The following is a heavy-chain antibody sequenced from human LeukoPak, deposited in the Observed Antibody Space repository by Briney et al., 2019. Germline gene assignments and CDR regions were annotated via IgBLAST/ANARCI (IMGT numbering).Heavy chain of an antibody. CDR2: IYYSGTT. Sequence: PSETLALTCTVSGGSISSPSYYWGWIRQSPGKGLEWIGSIYYSGTTQDNPSLMSRVTISVDTSKNQFSLKLTSVTAADTSVYYCVRHYYDILTGYSDLFDIWGPGTKVIVSS. J-gene: IGHJ3*02. D-gene: IGHD3-9*01. V-gene: IGHV4-39*01. CDR3: VRHYYDILTGYSDLFDI. CDR1: GGSISSPSYY.